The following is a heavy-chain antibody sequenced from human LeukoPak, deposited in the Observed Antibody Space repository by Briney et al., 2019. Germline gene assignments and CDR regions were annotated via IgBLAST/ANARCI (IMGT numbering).Heavy chain of an antibody. J-gene: IGHJ4*02. CDR1: GGSFSGYY. Sequence: PSETLSLTCAVYGGSFSGYYWSWIRQPPGKGLEWIGEINHSGSTNYNPSLKSRVTISVDTSKNQFSLKLSSVTAADTAVYYCAREVSDWYPSYWGQGTLVTVSS. CDR3: AREVSDWYPSY. V-gene: IGHV4-34*01. D-gene: IGHD6-19*01. CDR2: INHSGST.